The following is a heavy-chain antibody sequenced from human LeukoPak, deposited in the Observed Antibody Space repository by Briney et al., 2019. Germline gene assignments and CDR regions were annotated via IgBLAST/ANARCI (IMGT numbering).Heavy chain of an antibody. V-gene: IGHV3-30*02. J-gene: IGHJ4*02. Sequence: TGGSLRLSCAASGFTFSTYGMHWVRQAPGKGLEWGAFIRYDGSNKYYADSVKGRFTISRDNSKNTVSLQMNSLRAEDTAVYYCAKDYGGYGYSTDCWRQGTLVTVSS. D-gene: IGHD5-18*01. CDR2: IRYDGSNK. CDR1: GFTFSTYG. CDR3: AKDYGGYGYSTDC.